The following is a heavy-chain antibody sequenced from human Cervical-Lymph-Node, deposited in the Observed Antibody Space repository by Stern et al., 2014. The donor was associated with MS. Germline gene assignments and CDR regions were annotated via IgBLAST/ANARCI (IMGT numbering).Heavy chain of an antibody. CDR2: IYHSGST. CDR3: ARSSTVTPNAFDI. V-gene: IGHV4-30-2*01. J-gene: IGHJ3*02. Sequence: QVQLQESGSGLVKPSQTLSLTCAVSGGSSSSGGYSWSWIRQPPGKGLEWIGYIYHSGSTYYNPSLKSRITISVARIKNQFSLKLSSVTAADTAVYYCARSSTVTPNAFDIWGQGTMVTVSS. CDR1: GGSSSSGGYS. D-gene: IGHD4-17*01.